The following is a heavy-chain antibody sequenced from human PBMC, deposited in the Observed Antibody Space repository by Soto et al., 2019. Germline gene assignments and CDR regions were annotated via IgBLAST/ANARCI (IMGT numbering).Heavy chain of an antibody. CDR1: GFTFSSYA. CDR3: AKDTMKTVENDAFDI. Sequence: GGSLRLSCAASGFTFSSYAMSWVRQAPGKGLEWVSAISGSGGSIYYADSVKGRFTISRDKSKNTLYLQMNSLRAKDTAVYYCAKDTMKTVENDAFDIWGQGTMVTVSS. CDR2: ISGSGGSI. D-gene: IGHD7-27*01. J-gene: IGHJ3*02. V-gene: IGHV3-23*01.